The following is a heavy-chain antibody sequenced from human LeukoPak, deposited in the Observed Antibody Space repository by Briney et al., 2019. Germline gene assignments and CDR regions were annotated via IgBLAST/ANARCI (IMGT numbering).Heavy chain of an antibody. CDR2: IYSDNT. D-gene: IGHD3-3*01. CDR3: ARVFGVVTRAFDY. V-gene: IGHV3-53*01. J-gene: IGHJ4*02. CDR1: GFTVSSNS. Sequence: PGGSLRLSCTVSGFTVSSNSMSWVRQAPGKGLEWVSFIYSDNTHYSDSVKGRFTLSRDNSNNTLYLQMNSLRAEDTAVYYCARVFGVVTRAFDYWGQGTLVTVSS.